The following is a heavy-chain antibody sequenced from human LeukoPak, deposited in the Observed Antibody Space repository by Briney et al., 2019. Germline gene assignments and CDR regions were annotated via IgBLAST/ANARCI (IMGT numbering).Heavy chain of an antibody. CDR2: INQYGSQK. V-gene: IGHV3-7*01. Sequence: GGSLRLSCAPSGFTLSISWMIWARQAPGKGLEGLANINQYGSQKYYQDSVKGRFTISRDNADNSLYLQMDGLRAEATAVYYCATNTRAYAVLLAYWGQGTLVTVSS. J-gene: IGHJ4*02. CDR1: GFTLSISW. CDR3: ATNTRAYAVLLAY. D-gene: IGHD4-17*01.